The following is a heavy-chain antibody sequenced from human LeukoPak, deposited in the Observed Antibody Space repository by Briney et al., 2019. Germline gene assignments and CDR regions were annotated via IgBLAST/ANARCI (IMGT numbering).Heavy chain of an antibody. V-gene: IGHV4-34*01. J-gene: IGHJ4*02. CDR2: INHSGST. D-gene: IGHD2/OR15-2a*01. CDR3: ASEGSTSY. Sequence: SETLSLTCAVYGGSFSGYYWSWIRQPPGKGLEWIGEINHSGSTNYNPSLKSRVTISVDTSKNQFSLKLSSVTAADTAVYYCASEGSTSYWGQGTLVTVSS. CDR1: GGSFSGYY.